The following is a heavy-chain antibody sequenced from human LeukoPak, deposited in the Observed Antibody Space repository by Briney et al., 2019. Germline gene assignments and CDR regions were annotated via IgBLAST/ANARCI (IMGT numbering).Heavy chain of an antibody. V-gene: IGHV3-15*01. CDR1: GFTFSNAW. D-gene: IGHD4-23*01. Sequence: GGSLRLSCAASGFTFSNAWMSWVRQAPGKGLEWVGRIKRKTDGGTTDYAAPVKGRFTISRNDSKNTLYLQMNSLKTEDTAVYYCTTGGTVVTPWSYFDYWGQGTLVTVSS. J-gene: IGHJ4*02. CDR3: TTGGTVVTPWSYFDY. CDR2: IKRKTDGGTT.